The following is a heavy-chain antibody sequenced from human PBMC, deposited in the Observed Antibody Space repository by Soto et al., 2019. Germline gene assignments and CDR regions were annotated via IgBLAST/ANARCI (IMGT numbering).Heavy chain of an antibody. CDR3: AREWKTGYSSGWYRWLIDY. CDR1: GGSISSGDYY. CDR2: IYYSGST. D-gene: IGHD6-19*01. V-gene: IGHV4-30-4*01. Sequence: PSETLSLTCTVSGGSISSGDYYWSWIRQPPGKGLEWIGYIYYSGSTYYNPSLKSRVTISVDTSKNQFSLKLSSVTAADTAVYYCAREWKTGYSSGWYRWLIDYWGQGTLVTVSS. J-gene: IGHJ4*02.